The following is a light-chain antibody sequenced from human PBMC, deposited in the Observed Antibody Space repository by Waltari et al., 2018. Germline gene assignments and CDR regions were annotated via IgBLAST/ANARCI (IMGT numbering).Light chain of an antibody. J-gene: IGLJ2*01. Sequence: QSALTQPRSVSGSPGQSVTISCTGTSSDVGGYNYVSWYQQHPGKAPKHMIYDVSKRPSGVPDRFSGSKSGNTASLTISGLQAEDEADYYCCSYAGSLKVFGGGTKLTVL. CDR2: DVS. V-gene: IGLV2-11*01. CDR3: CSYAGSLKV. CDR1: SSDVGGYNY.